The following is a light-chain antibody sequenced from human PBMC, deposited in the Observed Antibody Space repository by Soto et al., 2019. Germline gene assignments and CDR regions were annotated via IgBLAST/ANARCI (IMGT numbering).Light chain of an antibody. CDR1: QDIGNW. CDR3: QQYKSWPLT. Sequence: VPLSHSPPSMAASFGDTIPITCRASQDIGNWMTWYQQKPGKAPKLLIYSASTGVRGVPSRFSGSGSGTEFTLTISGLQPEDSATYYCQQYKSWPLTFGPGTRVE. V-gene: IGKV1-12*01. J-gene: IGKJ4*01. CDR2: SAS.